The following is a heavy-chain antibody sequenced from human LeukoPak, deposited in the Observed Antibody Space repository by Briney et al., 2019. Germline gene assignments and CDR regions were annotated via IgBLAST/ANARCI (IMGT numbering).Heavy chain of an antibody. D-gene: IGHD6-19*01. CDR2: IGGSGRIT. Sequence: GGSLRLSCAASGFTFSSYAMSWVRQAPGKGLEWVAYIGGSGRITYADSVKGRFTISRDNVKNSLYLQMNSLRGEDTAVYYCARDFQWAFDIWGQGTMVTVSS. J-gene: IGHJ3*02. CDR1: GFTFSSYA. V-gene: IGHV3-48*04. CDR3: ARDFQWAFDI.